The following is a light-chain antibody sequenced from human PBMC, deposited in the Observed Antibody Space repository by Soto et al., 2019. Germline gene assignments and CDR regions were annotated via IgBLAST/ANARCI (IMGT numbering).Light chain of an antibody. V-gene: IGKV3-20*01. CDR2: DAS. J-gene: IGKJ4*01. CDR3: QQFSSYPLT. CDR1: QTVRNNY. Sequence: EFVLTQSPGTLSLSPWERATLSCMASQTVRNNYLAWYQQKPGQAPRLLIYDASSRATGIPDRFSGGGSGTDFTLTISRLEPEDFAVYYCQQFSSYPLTFGGGTKVDIK.